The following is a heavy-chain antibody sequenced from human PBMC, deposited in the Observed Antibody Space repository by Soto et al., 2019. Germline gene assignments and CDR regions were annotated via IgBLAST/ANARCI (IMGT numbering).Heavy chain of an antibody. CDR3: ARGVENIVVVLDVFGYYGMDV. V-gene: IGHV1-3*01. D-gene: IGHD2-2*01. Sequence: ASVKVSCKASGYSFTSYVIYWVRQGPGQRLEWMGWINAGNGNTKYSQKFQGRVTITSDTSASTAYMELSSLRSEDTAVYFCARGVENIVVVLDVFGYYGMDVWGQGTTVTVSS. CDR1: GYSFTSYV. J-gene: IGHJ6*02. CDR2: INAGNGNT.